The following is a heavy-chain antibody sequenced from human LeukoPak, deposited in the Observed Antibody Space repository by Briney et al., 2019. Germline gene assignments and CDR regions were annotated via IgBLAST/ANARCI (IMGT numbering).Heavy chain of an antibody. CDR3: AREISSSSGRAFDY. V-gene: IGHV1-2*02. CDR2: INPNSGGT. Sequence: ASVKVSCKASGYTFTGYYMHWVRQAPGQGLEWMGWINPNSGGTNYAQKFQGRVTMTRDMSTSTVYMELSSLRSEDTAVYYCAREISSSSGRAFDYWGQGTLVTVSS. CDR1: GYTFTGYY. J-gene: IGHJ4*02. D-gene: IGHD6-6*01.